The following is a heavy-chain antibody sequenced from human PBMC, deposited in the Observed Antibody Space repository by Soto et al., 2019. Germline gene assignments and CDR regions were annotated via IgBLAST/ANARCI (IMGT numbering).Heavy chain of an antibody. CDR1: GFTFSSYS. CDR2: ISSSSSYI. D-gene: IGHD3-22*01. V-gene: IGHV3-21*01. J-gene: IGHJ4*02. CDR3: ARGHYYDSSGYYLPAFDY. Sequence: GGSLRLSCVASGFTFSSYSMNWVRQAPGKGLEWVSSISSSSSYIYYADSVKGRFTISRDNAKNSLYLQMNSLRAEDTAVYYCARGHYYDSSGYYLPAFDYWGQGTLVTVSS.